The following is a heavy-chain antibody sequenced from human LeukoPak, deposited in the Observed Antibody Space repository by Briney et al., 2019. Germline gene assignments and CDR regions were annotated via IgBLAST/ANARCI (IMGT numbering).Heavy chain of an antibody. V-gene: IGHV4-61*01. CDR3: ARGSWSSSIDY. CDR2: IYYSGST. Sequence: SETLSLTCTVSGGSVSSGSYYWSWIRQPPGTGLEWIGYIYYSGSTNYNPSLKSRVTISVDTSKNRFSLKLSSVTAADTAVYYCARGSWSSSIDYWGQGTLVTVSS. CDR1: GGSVSSGSYY. D-gene: IGHD6-6*01. J-gene: IGHJ4*02.